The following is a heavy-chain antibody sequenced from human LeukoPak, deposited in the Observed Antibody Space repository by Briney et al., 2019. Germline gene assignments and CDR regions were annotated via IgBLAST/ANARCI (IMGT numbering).Heavy chain of an antibody. CDR1: GGSIISYY. J-gene: IGHJ5*02. D-gene: IGHD6-19*01. CDR2: IYYSGST. Sequence: PSETLSLTCTVSGGSIISYYWTWIRQPPGKGLEWIGYIYYSGSTNYNPSLKSRVTMSVDTSKNQFSLKLSSVTAADTAVYYCARNAAVATSRSWFDPWSQGTLVTVSS. CDR3: ARNAAVATSRSWFDP. V-gene: IGHV4-59*08.